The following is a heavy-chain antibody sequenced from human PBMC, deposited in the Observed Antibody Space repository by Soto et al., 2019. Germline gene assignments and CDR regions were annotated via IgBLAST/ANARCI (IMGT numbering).Heavy chain of an antibody. D-gene: IGHD6-13*01. J-gene: IGHJ4*02. CDR2: MWNDGTNK. V-gene: IGHV3-33*01. CDR3: ARIGSWALNFDY. Sequence: QVQLVESGGGVVQPGRSLRLSCAASGFTFSNYHMHWVRQAPGRGLEWVAVMWNDGTNKYYADSVKGRFTISRDNSKNTLWLQMSSLRVEDTAVYYCARIGSWALNFDYWGQGTLVTVSS. CDR1: GFTFSNYH.